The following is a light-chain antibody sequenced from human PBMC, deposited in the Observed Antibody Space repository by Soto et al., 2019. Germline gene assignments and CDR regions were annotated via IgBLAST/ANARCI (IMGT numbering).Light chain of an antibody. CDR3: QQYNSYSPWT. V-gene: IGKV1-5*03. CDR2: LAS. Sequence: DIQMTQSPSTLSASVGDRVTITCRASQSISTWLAWYQQKPGKAPRLLIFLASSLETGVPSRFSGSGSGTEFTLTISSLQPDDSATYYCQQYNSYSPWTFGQGTKVDIK. CDR1: QSISTW. J-gene: IGKJ1*01.